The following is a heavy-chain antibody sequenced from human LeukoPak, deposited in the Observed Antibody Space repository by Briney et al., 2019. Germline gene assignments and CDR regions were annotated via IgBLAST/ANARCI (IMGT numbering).Heavy chain of an antibody. D-gene: IGHD2-2*01. CDR1: GGSFSGYY. J-gene: IGHJ6*03. CDR3: ARGRTGYHLLPTKKDYSYYYMDV. Sequence: SETLSLTCAVYGGSFSGYYWSWIRQPPGKGLEWIGEINHSGSTNYNPSLKSRVTISVDTSKNQFSLKLSSVTAADTAVYYCARGRTGYHLLPTKKDYSYYYMDVWDKGTTVTVYS. CDR2: INHSGST. V-gene: IGHV4-34*01.